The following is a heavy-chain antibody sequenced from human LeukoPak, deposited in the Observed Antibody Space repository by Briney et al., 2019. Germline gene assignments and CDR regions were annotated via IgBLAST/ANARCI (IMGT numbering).Heavy chain of an antibody. CDR3: ARDYPCNYDILTGYCNDAFDI. J-gene: IGHJ3*02. D-gene: IGHD3-9*01. CDR2: INHSGST. V-gene: IGHV4-34*01. Sequence: SETLSLTCAVYGGSFSGYYWSWIRQPPGKGLEWIGEINHSGSTNYNPSLKSRVTISVDTSKNQFSLKLSSVTAADTAVYYCARDYPCNYDILTGYCNDAFDIWGQGTMVTVSS. CDR1: GGSFSGYY.